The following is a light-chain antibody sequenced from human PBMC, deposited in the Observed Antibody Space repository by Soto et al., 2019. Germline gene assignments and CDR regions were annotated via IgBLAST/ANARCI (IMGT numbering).Light chain of an antibody. CDR2: AAS. V-gene: IGKV1-9*01. CDR1: QGISSH. CDR3: QQLNSYPPIL. Sequence: DIPLTQSPSFLSASVGDRVTITCRASQGISSHLAWYHQKPGKAPKLLIYAASTLQSGVPSRFSGSGSGTEFTLTIISLQPEDFATYYCQQLNSYPPILFGQATRLEIK. J-gene: IGKJ5*01.